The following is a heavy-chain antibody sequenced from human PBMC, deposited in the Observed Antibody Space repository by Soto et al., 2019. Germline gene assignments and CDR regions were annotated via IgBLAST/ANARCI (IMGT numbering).Heavy chain of an antibody. CDR3: AHKLPPGYSSSWCRERYFDY. Sequence: QITLKESGPTLVKPTQPLTLTCTFSGFSLSTSGVGVGWIRQPPGKALEWLALIYWDDEKRYSPSLKSRLTITKDTSKNQVGLTMTNMEPFDTATYYCAHKLPPGYSSSWCRERYFDYWGQGNLVTVSS. J-gene: IGHJ4*02. CDR1: GFSLSTSGVG. D-gene: IGHD6-13*01. CDR2: IYWDDEK. V-gene: IGHV2-5*02.